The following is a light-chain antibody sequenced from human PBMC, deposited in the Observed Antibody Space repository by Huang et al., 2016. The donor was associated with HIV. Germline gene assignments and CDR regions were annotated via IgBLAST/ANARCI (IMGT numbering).Light chain of an antibody. V-gene: IGKV3-15*01. CDR2: GAS. CDR1: QDVSSN. CDR3: QQYNNWPRT. Sequence: ERVMTQPPDILSVSPGETATLSCRASQDVSSNLAWYRQKPGQAPSLLIYGASTRVSGIPARFNGSGSGIAFTLTISSVQSEDFAVYYCQQYNNWPRTFGQGTKLEIK. J-gene: IGKJ2*01.